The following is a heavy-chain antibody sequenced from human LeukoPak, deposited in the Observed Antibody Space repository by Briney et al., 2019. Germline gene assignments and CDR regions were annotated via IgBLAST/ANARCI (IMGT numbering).Heavy chain of an antibody. CDR1: GYTLTELS. D-gene: IGHD2-15*01. Sequence: ASVKVSCKVSGYTLTELSIHWVRQAPGKGLEWMGGINPEDGEKIYVQKFQGRVTMTEDTSIDTAYMELSSLRSEDTAMYYCATDPVGYCSCDSCYSVDYWGQGTLVTVSS. CDR2: INPEDGEK. CDR3: ATDPVGYCSCDSCYSVDY. J-gene: IGHJ4*02. V-gene: IGHV1-24*01.